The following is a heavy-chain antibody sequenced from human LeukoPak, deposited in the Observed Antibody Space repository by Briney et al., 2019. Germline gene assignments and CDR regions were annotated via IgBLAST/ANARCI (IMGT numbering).Heavy chain of an antibody. D-gene: IGHD6-13*01. CDR2: ISAYNGNT. J-gene: IGHJ3*02. Sequence: WASVKVSCKASGYTFASYGISWVRQAPGQGLEWMGWISAYNGNTNYAQKLQGRVTMTTDTSTSTAYMELRSLRSDDTAVCYCVRSRDYSSRYPSLSPFDIWGQGTMVTVSS. CDR3: VRSRDYSSRYPSLSPFDI. V-gene: IGHV1-18*01. CDR1: GYTFASYG.